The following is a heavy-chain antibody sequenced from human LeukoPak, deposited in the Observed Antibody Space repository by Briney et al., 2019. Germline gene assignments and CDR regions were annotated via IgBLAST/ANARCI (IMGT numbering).Heavy chain of an antibody. Sequence: KPSETLSLTCTVSGASINNYYWNWIRQPPGKGLEWIGYISHSGTASYSPSVKSRVAISVHKSENQFSLTLSSVTAADTAVYYCARGAGDYALTTLDPWGQGALVTVSS. CDR3: ARGAGDYALTTLDP. V-gene: IGHV4-59*08. J-gene: IGHJ5*02. CDR2: ISHSGTA. D-gene: IGHD4-17*01. CDR1: GASINNYY.